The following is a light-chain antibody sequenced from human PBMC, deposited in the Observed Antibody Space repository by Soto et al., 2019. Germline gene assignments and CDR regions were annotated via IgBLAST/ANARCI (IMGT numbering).Light chain of an antibody. CDR1: TSDVGGYEY. CDR3: SSCAGANMWV. Sequence: QSALTQPPSASGSPGQSVTISCTGSTSDVGGYEYVSWYQQHPGKAPKLMIFEVNKRPSGVPNRFSGSKSGNTASLSGSGLQSEDEASYYCSSCAGANMWVVGGGTKLTVL. J-gene: IGLJ3*02. CDR2: EVN. V-gene: IGLV2-8*01.